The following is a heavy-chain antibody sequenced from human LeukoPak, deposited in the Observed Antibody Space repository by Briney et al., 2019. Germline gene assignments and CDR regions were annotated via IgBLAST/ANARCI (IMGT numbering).Heavy chain of an antibody. D-gene: IGHD3-16*02. CDR1: GGSISSYY. J-gene: IGHJ3*02. CDR2: IYYSGST. Sequence: SETLSLTCTVSGGSISSYYWSWIRQPPGKGLEWIGYIYYSGSTNYNPSLKSRVTISVDTSKNQFSLKLSSVTAADTAVYYCARAGHYDYVWGSYRYDAFDIWGQGTMVTVSS. CDR3: ARAGHYDYVWGSYRYDAFDI. V-gene: IGHV4-59*01.